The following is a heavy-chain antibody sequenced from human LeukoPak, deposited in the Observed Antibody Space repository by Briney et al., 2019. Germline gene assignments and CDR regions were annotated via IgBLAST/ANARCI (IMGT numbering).Heavy chain of an antibody. D-gene: IGHD4/OR15-4a*01. CDR3: ASPGRGDYGDY. CDR1: GYSISSGYY. J-gene: IGHJ4*02. CDR2: IYHSGST. Sequence: SETLSLTCTVSGYSISSGYYWGWIRPPPGKGLEWIGSIYHSGSTYYNPSLKSRVTISLDTSKNQFSLKLSSVTAADTALYYCASPGRGDYGDYWGQGTLVTVSS. V-gene: IGHV4-38-2*02.